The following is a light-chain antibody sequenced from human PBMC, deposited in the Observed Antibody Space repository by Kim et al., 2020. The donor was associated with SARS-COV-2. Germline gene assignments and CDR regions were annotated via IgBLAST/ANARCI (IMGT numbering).Light chain of an antibody. Sequence: DIQMTQSPSTLSASVGDRVIISCRASQTISSWLAWYQQKPGKAPKLLIYKASILESGVPSRFSGSGSGTEFTLTISSLQPDDFATYYCQHYDTYWTFGQGTKVDIK. V-gene: IGKV1-5*03. CDR2: KAS. CDR3: QHYDTYWT. J-gene: IGKJ1*01. CDR1: QTISSW.